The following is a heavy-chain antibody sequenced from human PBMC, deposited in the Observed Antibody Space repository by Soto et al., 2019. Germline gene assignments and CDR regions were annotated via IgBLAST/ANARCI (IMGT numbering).Heavy chain of an antibody. V-gene: IGHV3-53*01. CDR1: GFTVSSNY. CDR2: IYSGGST. Sequence: GGSLRLSCAASGFTVSSNYTSWVRQAPGKGLEWVSVIYSGGSTYYADSVKGRFTVSRDNSKNTVYLQMNSLRAEDTAVYYCAKNFDYWGQGTLVTVSS. J-gene: IGHJ4*02. CDR3: AKNFDY.